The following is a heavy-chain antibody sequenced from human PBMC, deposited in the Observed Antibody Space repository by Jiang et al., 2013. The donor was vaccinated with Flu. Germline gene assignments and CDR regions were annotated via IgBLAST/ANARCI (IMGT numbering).Heavy chain of an antibody. Sequence: WGVESGSPHGKGRGVDWEYLSYGITSYNPSLKSRVTISVDTSKNQFSLKLTSVTAADTAVYYCARDRHNHYYDSSGFWGWFDPWGQGTLVTVSS. CDR3: ARDRHNHYYDSSGFWGWFDP. D-gene: IGHD3-22*01. J-gene: IGHJ5*02. CDR2: LSYGIT. V-gene: IGHV4-38-2*02.